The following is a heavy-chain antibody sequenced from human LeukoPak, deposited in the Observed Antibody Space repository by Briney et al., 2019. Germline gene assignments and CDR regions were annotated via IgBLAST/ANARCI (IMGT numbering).Heavy chain of an antibody. D-gene: IGHD3-10*01. J-gene: IGHJ6*04. Sequence: PGGSLRLSCAASGFTFSSYGMHWVRQAPGKGLEWVAVISYDGSNKYYADFVKGRFTISRDNSKNTLYLQMNSLRAEDTAVYYCAKDLVEVRGVIITQDYYYGMDVWGKGTTVTVSS. CDR3: AKDLVEVRGVIITQDYYYGMDV. CDR2: ISYDGSNK. CDR1: GFTFSSYG. V-gene: IGHV3-30*18.